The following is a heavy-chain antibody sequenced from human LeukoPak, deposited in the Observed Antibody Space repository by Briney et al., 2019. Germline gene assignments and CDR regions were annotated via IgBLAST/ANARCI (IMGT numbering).Heavy chain of an antibody. Sequence: ASVKVSCKASGYTFTSYGISWVRQAPGQGLEWMGWISAYNGNTNYAQKLQGRVTITTDESTSTAYMELSSLRSEDTAVYYCALRFLEWPEYGVGFDYWGQGTLVTVSS. CDR2: ISAYNGNT. J-gene: IGHJ4*02. CDR1: GYTFTSYG. CDR3: ALRFLEWPEYGVGFDY. D-gene: IGHD3-3*01. V-gene: IGHV1-18*01.